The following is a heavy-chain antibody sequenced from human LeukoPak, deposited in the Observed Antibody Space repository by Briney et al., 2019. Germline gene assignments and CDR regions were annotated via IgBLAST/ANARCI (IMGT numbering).Heavy chain of an antibody. V-gene: IGHV3-23*01. CDR3: AKLRGVLRFLQWFDAFDI. CDR1: GFTFSNYA. J-gene: IGHJ3*02. CDR2: ISGSGDST. D-gene: IGHD3-3*01. Sequence: PGGSLRLSCAASGFTFSNYAMSWVRQAPGKGPEWVSSISGSGDSTYYADSVKGRFSISRDNSKSTVSLQMNSLRVEDTAVYYCAKLRGVLRFLQWFDAFDIWGQGTVVTVSS.